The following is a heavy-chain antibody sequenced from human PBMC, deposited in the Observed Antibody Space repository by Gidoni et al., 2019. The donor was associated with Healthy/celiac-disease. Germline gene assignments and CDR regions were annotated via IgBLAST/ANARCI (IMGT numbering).Heavy chain of an antibody. Sequence: EVQLVESGGGLVQPGRSLRISCAASGFTFDAYAMHWVRQAPGKGLEWVSGISWTSGSIGYADSVKGRFTISRDNATNSLYLQMNSLRAEDTAFYYCAKDLLYGGNSGFIDYWGQGTLVTVSS. CDR2: ISWTSGSI. V-gene: IGHV3-9*01. CDR1: GFTFDAYA. J-gene: IGHJ4*02. D-gene: IGHD4-17*01. CDR3: AKDLLYGGNSGFIDY.